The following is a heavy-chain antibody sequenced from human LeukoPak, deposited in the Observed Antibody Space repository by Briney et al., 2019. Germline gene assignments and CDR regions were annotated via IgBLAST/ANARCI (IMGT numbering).Heavy chain of an antibody. J-gene: IGHJ5*02. CDR1: GGSFSGYY. Sequence: PSETLSLTCAVYGGSFSGYYWSWIRQPPGTGLEWIGEINHSGSTNYNPSLKSRVTISVDTSKNQFSLKLSSVTAADTAVYYCARGQMVRGPPSWFDPWGQGTLVTVSS. D-gene: IGHD3-10*01. CDR3: ARGQMVRGPPSWFDP. V-gene: IGHV4-34*01. CDR2: INHSGST.